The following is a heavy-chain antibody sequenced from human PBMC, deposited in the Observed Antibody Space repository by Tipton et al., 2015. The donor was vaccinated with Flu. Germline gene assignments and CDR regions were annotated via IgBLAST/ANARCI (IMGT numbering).Heavy chain of an antibody. CDR3: ARRDFSNYVSDPKNWFDR. J-gene: IGHJ5*02. CDR1: GYSISSGYY. D-gene: IGHD4-11*01. Sequence: TLSLTCTVSGYSISSGYYWGWIRQPAGKGLEWIGTVGTLSHSGRTYYNPSLKSRVTISVDTSKNQFSLEMRSVTAADMAVYYCARRDFSNYVSDPKNWFDRWGQGILVTVSS. V-gene: IGHV4-38-2*02. CDR2: VGTLSHSGRT.